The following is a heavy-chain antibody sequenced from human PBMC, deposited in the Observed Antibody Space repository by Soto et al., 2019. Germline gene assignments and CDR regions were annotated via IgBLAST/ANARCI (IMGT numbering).Heavy chain of an antibody. Sequence: GGSLRLSCAASGFTFSDYYMSWIRQAPGKGLEWVSYISSSSSYTNYADSVKGRFTISRDNAKNSLYLQMNSLRAEDTAVYYCARDSKVGTAARPYYYYGMDVWGQGTTVTVSS. CDR2: ISSSSSYT. CDR1: GFTFSDYY. CDR3: ARDSKVGTAARPYYYYGMDV. J-gene: IGHJ6*02. V-gene: IGHV3-11*06. D-gene: IGHD6-6*01.